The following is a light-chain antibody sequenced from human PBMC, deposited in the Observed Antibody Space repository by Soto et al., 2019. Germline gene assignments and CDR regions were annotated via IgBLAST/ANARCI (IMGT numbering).Light chain of an antibody. CDR2: DAS. V-gene: IGKV1-39*01. Sequence: DIQMTQSPSTLAASLGDRATLSCRASQTIGTYLTWYQQKSGTAPELLIYDASTGQSGVPARFRGGASGTEFTLTISSLQFDDFATYYCQQNYNTPLTFGQGTKVDIK. CDR1: QTIGTY. CDR3: QQNYNTPLT. J-gene: IGKJ1*01.